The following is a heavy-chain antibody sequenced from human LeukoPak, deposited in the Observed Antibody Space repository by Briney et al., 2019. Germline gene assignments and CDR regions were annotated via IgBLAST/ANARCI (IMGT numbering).Heavy chain of an antibody. D-gene: IGHD1-26*01. J-gene: IGHJ3*02. V-gene: IGHV4-4*07. CDR3: ATNRAGTYDRPFDI. Sequence: SETLSLTCTVSGGSISSYYWSWIRQPAGKGLEWIGRIYTSGSTNYNPSLKSRVTMSVDTSKNQFSLKLSSVTATDTAVYFCATNRAGTYDRPFDIWGQGTMVTVSS. CDR1: GGSISSYY. CDR2: IYTSGST.